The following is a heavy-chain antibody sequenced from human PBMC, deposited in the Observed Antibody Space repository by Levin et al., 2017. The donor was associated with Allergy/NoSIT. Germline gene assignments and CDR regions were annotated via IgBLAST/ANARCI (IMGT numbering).Heavy chain of an antibody. CDR3: AKVQWGPTEYYYYYGMDV. CDR2: ISYDGSNK. CDR1: GFTFSSYG. J-gene: IGHJ6*02. Sequence: GESLKISCAASGFTFSSYGMHWVRQAPGKGLEWVAVISYDGSNKYYADSVKGRFTISRDNSMNTLYLQMNSLRAEDTAVYYCAKVQWGPTEYYYYYGMDVWGQGTTVTVSS. V-gene: IGHV3-30*18. D-gene: IGHD7-27*01.